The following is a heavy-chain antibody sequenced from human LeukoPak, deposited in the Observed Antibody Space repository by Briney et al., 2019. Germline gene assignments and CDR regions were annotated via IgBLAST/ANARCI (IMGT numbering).Heavy chain of an antibody. CDR2: INPNSGATST. V-gene: IGHV1-2*02. D-gene: IGHD6-13*01. J-gene: IGHJ4*02. Sequence: ASVKVSCKASGYTFTDYFMHWVRLAPGQGPESMGWINPNSGATSTDYTQKFKDRVTLTRDTSINTAFMELTRLTSDDTALYFCARASATAASGTKKPFDYWGQGTLITVSS. CDR1: GYTFTDYF. CDR3: ARASATAASGTKKPFDY.